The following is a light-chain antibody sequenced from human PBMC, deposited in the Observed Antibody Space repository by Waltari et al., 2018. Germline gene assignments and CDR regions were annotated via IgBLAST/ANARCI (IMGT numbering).Light chain of an antibody. Sequence: QLVVTQSPSASAPLGASVKLTCTLSSGHSSNVIAWLQQRPEKGPRYLMKVNSDGSHSKGDEIPDRFSGSRSGAERYLTITSLQSDDEADYYCETGGHGTWVFGGGTKLTVL. CDR2: VNSDGSH. V-gene: IGLV4-69*01. J-gene: IGLJ3*02. CDR1: SGHSSNV. CDR3: ETGGHGTWV.